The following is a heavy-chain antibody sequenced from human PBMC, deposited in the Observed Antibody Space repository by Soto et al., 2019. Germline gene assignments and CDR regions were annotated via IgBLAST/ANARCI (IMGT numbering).Heavy chain of an antibody. CDR3: AREGLLWFGELSVYGMDV. J-gene: IGHJ6*02. D-gene: IGHD3-10*01. V-gene: IGHV4-59*01. CDR2: IYYSGST. Sequence: PSETLSLTCTVSGGSISSYYWSWIRQPPGKGLEWIGYIYYSGSTDYDPSLKSRVTISVDTSKNQFSLKLSSVTAADTAVYYCAREGLLWFGELSVYGMDVWGQGTTVTVSS. CDR1: GGSISSYY.